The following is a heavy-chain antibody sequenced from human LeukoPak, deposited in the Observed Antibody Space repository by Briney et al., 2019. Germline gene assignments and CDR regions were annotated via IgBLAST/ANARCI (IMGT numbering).Heavy chain of an antibody. Sequence: GGSLRLSCAASGFTFNSYAMSWVRQAPWERLQWVSGISDSGGNTYYADSVKGRFTISRDNSRNTLNLQMNSLRAEDTAVYCCAKGHIESGGYYFFDYWGQGTLVTVSS. J-gene: IGHJ4*02. D-gene: IGHD3-22*01. CDR3: AKGHIESGGYYFFDY. V-gene: IGHV3-23*01. CDR2: ISDSGGNT. CDR1: GFTFNSYA.